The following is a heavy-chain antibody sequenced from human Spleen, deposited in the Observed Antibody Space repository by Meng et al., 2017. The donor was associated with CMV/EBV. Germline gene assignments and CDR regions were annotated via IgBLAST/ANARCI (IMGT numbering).Heavy chain of an antibody. J-gene: IGHJ6*02. CDR3: ARDIVVVPAANGEGYYYYGMDV. V-gene: IGHV1-46*01. Sequence: ASVKVSCKASGYTFTGYYIHWVRQAPGQGLEWMGINNPSGGSTSYAQKFQGRVTMTRDTSTSTVYMELSSLRSEDTAVYYCARDIVVVPAANGEGYYYYGMDVWGQGTTVTVSS. CDR2: NNPSGGST. CDR1: GYTFTGYY. D-gene: IGHD2-2*01.